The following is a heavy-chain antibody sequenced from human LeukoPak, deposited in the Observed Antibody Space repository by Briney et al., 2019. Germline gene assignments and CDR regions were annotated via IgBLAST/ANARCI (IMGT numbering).Heavy chain of an antibody. CDR2: IYHSGST. J-gene: IGHJ4*02. D-gene: IGHD1-26*01. CDR3: ARVRIVGATDY. V-gene: IGHV4-30-2*01. Sequence: SQTLSLTCAVSGGSISSGGYSWSWIRQPPGKGLEWIGYIYHSGSTNYNPSLKSRVTISVDTSKNQFSLKLSSVTAADTAVYYCARVRIVGATDYWGQGTLVTVSS. CDR1: GGSISSGGYS.